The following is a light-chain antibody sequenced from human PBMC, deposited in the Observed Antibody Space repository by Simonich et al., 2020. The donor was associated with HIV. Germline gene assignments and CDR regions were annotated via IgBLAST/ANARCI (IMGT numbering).Light chain of an antibody. CDR3: QQYNNWPIT. CDR2: GAS. CDR1: QSVSSD. J-gene: IGKJ5*01. Sequence: EIVMTQSPATLSVSPGERATLSCRASQSVSSDLAWYHQEPGQAPRLLIYGASTRATGIPARFSGGGSGTEFTLTISSLQSEDFAVYYCQQYNNWPITFGQGTRLEIK. V-gene: IGKV3-15*01.